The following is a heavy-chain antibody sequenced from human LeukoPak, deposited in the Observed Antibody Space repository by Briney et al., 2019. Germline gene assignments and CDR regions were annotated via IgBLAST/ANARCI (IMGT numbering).Heavy chain of an antibody. CDR3: AREAAPYSYGYESFDY. V-gene: IGHV3-53*01. CDR2: IYSDNT. J-gene: IGHJ4*02. Sequence: GGSLRLSCTVSGFTVSSNSMSWVRQAPGKGLEWVSFIYSDNTHYSDSVKGRFTISRDNAKNSLYLQMNSLRAEDTAVYYCAREAAPYSYGYESFDYWGQGTLVTVSS. D-gene: IGHD5-18*01. CDR1: GFTVSSNS.